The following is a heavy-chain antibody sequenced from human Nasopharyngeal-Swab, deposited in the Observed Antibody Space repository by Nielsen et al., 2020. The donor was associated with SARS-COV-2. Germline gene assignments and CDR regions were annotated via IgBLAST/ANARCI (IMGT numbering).Heavy chain of an antibody. CDR3: ARGPEYALFDF. J-gene: IGHJ4*02. CDR1: GGSVSSGRYY. Sequence: SETLSLTCTVSGGSVSSGRYYWSWIRQPPGKGLEWIGYIYYSGSTNYNPSLKSRVTISIDTSKNQFSLKLSSVTAADTAVYYCARGPEYALFDFWGQGTLVTVSS. V-gene: IGHV4-61*01. D-gene: IGHD2/OR15-2a*01. CDR2: IYYSGST.